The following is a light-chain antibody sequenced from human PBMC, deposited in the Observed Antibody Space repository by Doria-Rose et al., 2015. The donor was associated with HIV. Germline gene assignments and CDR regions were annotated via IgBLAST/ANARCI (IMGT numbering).Light chain of an antibody. CDR2: DGS. CDR3: HRYGTSWT. V-gene: IGKV3-20*01. CDR1: QSFSSTY. J-gene: IGKJ1*01. Sequence: TQSPGTLSLSPGERATLSCRASQSFSSTYLAWYQQKPGQAPSLLIYDGSTRATGIPDRFSASGSGTDFTLTINRLEPEDFALYYCHRYGTSWTFGQGTKVEIK.